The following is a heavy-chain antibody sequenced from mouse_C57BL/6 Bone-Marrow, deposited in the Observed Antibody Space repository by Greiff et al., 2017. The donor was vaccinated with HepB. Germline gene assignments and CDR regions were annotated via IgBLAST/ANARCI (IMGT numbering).Heavy chain of an antibody. CDR2: INYDGSST. V-gene: IGHV5-16*01. J-gene: IGHJ2*01. Sequence: EVKVVESEGGLVQPGSSMKLSCTASGFTFSDYYMAWVRQVPEKGLEWVANINYDGSSTYYLDSLKSRFIISRDNAKNILYLQMSSLESEDTATYYCARAHSSGYGYFDYWGQGTTLTVSS. D-gene: IGHD3-2*02. CDR3: ARAHSSGYGYFDY. CDR1: GFTFSDYY.